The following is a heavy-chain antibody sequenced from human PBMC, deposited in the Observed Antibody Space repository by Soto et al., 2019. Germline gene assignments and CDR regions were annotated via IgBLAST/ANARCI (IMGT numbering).Heavy chain of an antibody. J-gene: IGHJ5*02. D-gene: IGHD6-13*01. V-gene: IGHV3-49*03. CDR2: IRSKAYGGTT. CDR1: GFTFGDYA. Sequence: PGGSLRLSCTASGFTFGDYAMSWFRQAPGKGLEWVGFIRSKAYGGTTGYAASVKGRFTISRDDSKSIAYLQMNSPKTEDTAVYYCTRDSSSWEGWFDPWGQGTLVTVSS. CDR3: TRDSSSWEGWFDP.